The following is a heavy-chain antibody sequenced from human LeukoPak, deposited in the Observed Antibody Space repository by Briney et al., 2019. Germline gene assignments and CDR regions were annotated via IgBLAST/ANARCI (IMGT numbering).Heavy chain of an antibody. J-gene: IGHJ4*02. Sequence: PGESLKISCKGSGYRFTNYWIGWVRQMPGKGLEWMGIIYPGDSDTRYSPSFQGQVTISADKSISTAYLQWSSLKASDTAIYYCARRMDDYSNSAFDYWGQGTLVTVSS. CDR1: GYRFTNYW. D-gene: IGHD4-11*01. CDR2: IYPGDSDT. CDR3: ARRMDDYSNSAFDY. V-gene: IGHV5-51*01.